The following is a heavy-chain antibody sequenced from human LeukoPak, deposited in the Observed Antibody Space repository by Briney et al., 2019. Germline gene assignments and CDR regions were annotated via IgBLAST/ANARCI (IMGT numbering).Heavy chain of an antibody. CDR3: ARAHKYYYDSSGQTSYFDY. Sequence: GASVKVSCKASGYTFTSYGISWVRQMPGKGLEWMGIIYPGDSDTRYSPSFQGQVTISADKSISTAYLQWSSLKASDTAMYYCARAHKYYYDSSGQTSYFDYWGQGTLVTVSS. V-gene: IGHV5-51*01. D-gene: IGHD3-22*01. CDR2: IYPGDSDT. J-gene: IGHJ4*02. CDR1: GYTFTSYG.